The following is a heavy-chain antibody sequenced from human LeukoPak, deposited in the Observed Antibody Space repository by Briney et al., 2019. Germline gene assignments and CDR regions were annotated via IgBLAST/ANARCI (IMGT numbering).Heavy chain of an antibody. D-gene: IGHD2-2*01. CDR2: INPNSGGT. Sequence: ASVTLSCKASGYSFTGYYMHWVRQAPGQGLERMGWINPNSGGTNYAQKIQGRVTMTRDTSISTAYMELSRLRSDDTAVYYCARSGSYCSSTSWTGRTGGCDYWGQGTLVTVSS. V-gene: IGHV1-2*02. CDR1: GYSFTGYY. CDR3: ARSGSYCSSTSWTGRTGGCDY. J-gene: IGHJ4*02.